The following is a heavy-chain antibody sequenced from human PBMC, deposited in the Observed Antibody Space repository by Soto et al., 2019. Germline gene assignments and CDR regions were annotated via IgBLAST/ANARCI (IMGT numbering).Heavy chain of an antibody. CDR3: ARIELSYCGGDCYYDAFDI. D-gene: IGHD2-21*02. J-gene: IGHJ3*02. CDR2: IDPSDSYT. Sequence: EVQLVQSGAEVKKPGESLRISCKGSGYSFTSYWISWVRQMPGKGLEWMGRIDPSDSYTNYSPSFQGHVTISADKSISTAYLQWSSLKASDTAMYCCARIELSYCGGDCYYDAFDIWGQGTMVTVSS. CDR1: GYSFTSYW. V-gene: IGHV5-10-1*01.